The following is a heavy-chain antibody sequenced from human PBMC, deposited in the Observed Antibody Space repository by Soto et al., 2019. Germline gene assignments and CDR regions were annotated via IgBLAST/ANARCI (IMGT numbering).Heavy chain of an antibody. CDR3: VRDYYYYVDV. V-gene: IGHV3-7*01. CDR1: GFTFSTYF. J-gene: IGHJ6*03. CDR2: IKSDGSER. Sequence: EVQLVESGGGLVQPGGSLRLSCAASGFTFSTYFMSWVRQAPGKGLEWVANIKSDGSERYYVDSMEGRFTISRDNAKNSLYLQMNSLRAEDTAVYYCVRDYYYYVDVGGKGTTVTVSS.